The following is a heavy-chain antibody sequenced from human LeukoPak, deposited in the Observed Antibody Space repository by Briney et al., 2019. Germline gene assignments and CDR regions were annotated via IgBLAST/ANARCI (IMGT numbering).Heavy chain of an antibody. CDR3: ARVFDY. Sequence: PGGSLRLSCAASGFTFSDYWMTWVRQAPGKGLEWVANIKPDGSEKYYVDSVKGRFTISRDNAKNSLYLQMNSLRAEDTAVYYCARVFDYWGQGTLVTVSS. V-gene: IGHV3-7*01. CDR2: IKPDGSEK. J-gene: IGHJ4*02. CDR1: GFTFSDYW.